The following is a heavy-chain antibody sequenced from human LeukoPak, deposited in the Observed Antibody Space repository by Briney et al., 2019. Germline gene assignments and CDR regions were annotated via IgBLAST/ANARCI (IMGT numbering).Heavy chain of an antibody. CDR3: AREPTYSSSWYTSCNY. D-gene: IGHD6-13*01. Sequence: GGSLRLSCAASGFNVNNYNMNWVRQAPGKGLEWDSYITLSSSSIYYADSVKGRFTISRDNAKNSLYLQMNSLRAEDTAVYYCAREPTYSSSWYTSCNYWGQGTLVTVSS. V-gene: IGHV3-48*01. J-gene: IGHJ4*02. CDR2: ITLSSSSI. CDR1: GFNVNNYN.